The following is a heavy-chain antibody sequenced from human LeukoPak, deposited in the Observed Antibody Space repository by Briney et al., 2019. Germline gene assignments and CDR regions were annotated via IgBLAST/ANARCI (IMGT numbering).Heavy chain of an antibody. CDR3: ARSTRDIVVRYFQH. J-gene: IGHJ1*01. V-gene: IGHV4-30-4*08. CDR1: GGSISSSSYY. CDR2: IYYSGST. Sequence: SETLSLTCTVSGGSISSSSYYWGWIRQPPGKGLEWIGYIYYSGSTYYNPSLKSRVTISVDTSKNQFSLKLSSVTAADTAVYYCARSTRDIVVRYFQHWGQGTLVTVSS. D-gene: IGHD2-15*01.